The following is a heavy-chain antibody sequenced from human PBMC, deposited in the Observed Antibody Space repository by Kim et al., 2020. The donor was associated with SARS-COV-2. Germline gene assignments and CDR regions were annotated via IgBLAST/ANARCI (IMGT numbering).Heavy chain of an antibody. D-gene: IGHD2-15*01. CDR3: ARDKPASGGKSLYYYYGMDV. CDR1: GYTFSSYG. J-gene: IGHJ6*02. CDR2: ISAYIGNT. V-gene: IGHV1-18*04. Sequence: ASVKVSCKASGYTFSSYGISWVRQAPGQGLEWMGWISAYIGNTNYAQKLQGRVTMTTDTSTSTAYMELRSLRSDDTAVYYCARDKPASGGKSLYYYYGMDVWGQGTTVTVSS.